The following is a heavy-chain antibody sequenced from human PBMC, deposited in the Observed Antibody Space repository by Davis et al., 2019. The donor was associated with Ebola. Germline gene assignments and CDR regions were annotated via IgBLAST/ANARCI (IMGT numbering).Heavy chain of an antibody. D-gene: IGHD6-19*01. CDR1: GDSTTGYY. Sequence: GSLRLSCTVPGDSTTGYYWSWIRQPPGKGLEWLGYIYYSGNTDYNPSLKSRVAISIDTAKNQFSLKVSSVTAADTAIYYCAREAYNSGWFNYWGQGTLVTVSS. V-gene: IGHV4-59*01. CDR3: AREAYNSGWFNY. CDR2: IYYSGNT. J-gene: IGHJ4*02.